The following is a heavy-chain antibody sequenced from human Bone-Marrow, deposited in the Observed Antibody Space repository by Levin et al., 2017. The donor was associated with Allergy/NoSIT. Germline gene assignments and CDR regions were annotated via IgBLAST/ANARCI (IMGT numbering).Heavy chain of an antibody. CDR1: GFVVSRNH. D-gene: IGHD3-9*01. Sequence: GGSLRLSCAASGFVVSRNHMSWVRQAPGKGLEWLSVTYIGGATSYRDSVKGRFTISRDNFKNTLYLQMHSLRVEDTAIYYCARDKYDTPGERDFWGQGTLVTGS. J-gene: IGHJ4*02. V-gene: IGHV3-53*01. CDR2: TYIGGAT. CDR3: ARDKYDTPGERDF.